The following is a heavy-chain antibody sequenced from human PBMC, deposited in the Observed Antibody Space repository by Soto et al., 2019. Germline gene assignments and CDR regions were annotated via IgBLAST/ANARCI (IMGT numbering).Heavy chain of an antibody. CDR1: GGSISSYY. CDR2: IYYSGST. V-gene: IGHV4-59*01. D-gene: IGHD6-13*01. CDR3: ARGIAAAWLEFDP. Sequence: SETLSLTCTVSGGSISSYYWSWIRQPPGKGLEWIGYIYYSGSTNYNPSLKSRVTISVDTSKNQFSLKLSSVTAADTAVYYCARGIAAAWLEFDPWGQGTLVTVSS. J-gene: IGHJ5*02.